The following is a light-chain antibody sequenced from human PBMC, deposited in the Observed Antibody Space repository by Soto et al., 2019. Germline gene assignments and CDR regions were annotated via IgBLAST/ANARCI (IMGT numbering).Light chain of an antibody. CDR1: QGIRND. J-gene: IGKJ4*01. CDR2: AAS. V-gene: IGKV1-6*01. CDR3: QQLRMYPST. Sequence: AIQMTHSPSSLSASVGDRVTITCXASQGIRNDLGWYQQKPGEAPKLLIYAASTLYGGVPSRFSGSGSGTDFALTITSLQAEDFATYYCQQLRMYPSTFGGGTKVDIK.